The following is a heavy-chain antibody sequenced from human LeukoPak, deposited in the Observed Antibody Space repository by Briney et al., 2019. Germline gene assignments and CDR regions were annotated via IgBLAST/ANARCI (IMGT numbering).Heavy chain of an antibody. J-gene: IGHJ4*02. D-gene: IGHD1-26*01. CDR3: ARHSGTYYDFDY. CDR2: IYYSGST. Sequence: SETLSLTCTVSGGSISSYYWSWIRQPPGKGLEWIGYIYYSGSTNYNPSLKSRVTISVDTSKNQFSLRLSSVTAADTAVYYCARHSGTYYDFDYWGQGTLVTVSS. CDR1: GGSISSYY. V-gene: IGHV4-59*01.